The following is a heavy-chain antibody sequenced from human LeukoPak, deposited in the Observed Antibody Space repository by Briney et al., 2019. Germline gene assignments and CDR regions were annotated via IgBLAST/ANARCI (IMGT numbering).Heavy chain of an antibody. D-gene: IGHD6-13*01. CDR3: ASGSSSWYGYFQH. Sequence: GGSLRLSCGASGFTFSNNAMSWVRQAPGKGLEWVSTISSSGGSTYYADSVKGRFTISRDNAKNSLYLQMNSLRAEDTAVYYCASGSSSWYGYFQHWGQGTLVTVSS. CDR1: GFTFSNNA. CDR2: ISSSGGST. J-gene: IGHJ1*01. V-gene: IGHV3-23*01.